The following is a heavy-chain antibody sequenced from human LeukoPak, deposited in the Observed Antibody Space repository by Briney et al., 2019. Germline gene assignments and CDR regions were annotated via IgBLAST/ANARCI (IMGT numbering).Heavy chain of an antibody. CDR3: AKMGCSSTSCYSWFDP. V-gene: IGHV3-23*01. J-gene: IGHJ5*02. D-gene: IGHD2-2*02. CDR1: GFTFSSYA. CDR2: ISGSGGST. Sequence: PGGSLRLSCAASGFTFSSYAMSWVRQAPGKGLEWVSAISGSGGSTYYADSVKGRFTISRDNSKNTLYLQMNSLRAKDTAVYYCAKMGCSSTSCYSWFDPWGQGTLVTVSS.